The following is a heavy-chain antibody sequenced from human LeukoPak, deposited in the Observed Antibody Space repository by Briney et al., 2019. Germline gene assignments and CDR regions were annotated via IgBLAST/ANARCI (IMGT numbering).Heavy chain of an antibody. CDR3: ARDQGAAAAGTYYYYYGMDV. V-gene: IGHV3-66*01. J-gene: IGHJ6*02. Sequence: PGGSLRLSCAASGFTVSSNYMSWVRQAPGKGLEWVSVIYSGGSTYYADSVKGGFTISRDNSKNTLYLQMNSLRAEDTAVYYCARDQGAAAAGTYYYYYGMDVWGQGTTVTVSS. D-gene: IGHD6-13*01. CDR1: GFTVSSNY. CDR2: IYSGGST.